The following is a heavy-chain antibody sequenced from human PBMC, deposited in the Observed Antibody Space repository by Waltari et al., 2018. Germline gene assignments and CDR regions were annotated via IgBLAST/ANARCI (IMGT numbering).Heavy chain of an antibody. CDR2: ISSTGSYT. J-gene: IGHJ4*02. V-gene: IGHV3-21*01. CDR1: GFTFSSYS. Sequence: EVQLVESGGGLVKPGGSLRLSCAASGFTFSSYSMNWVRQAPGKGLELVPSISSTGSYTHYADSVKGRFSISRDNAKNSLYLQMNSLRAEDTAVYYCARGGWGFYLDDWGQGTLVT. CDR3: ARGGWGFYLDD. D-gene: IGHD7-27*01.